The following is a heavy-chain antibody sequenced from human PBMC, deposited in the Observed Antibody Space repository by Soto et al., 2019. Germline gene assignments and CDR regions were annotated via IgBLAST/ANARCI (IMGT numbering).Heavy chain of an antibody. CDR2: ISDTGGST. CDR3: VKGSRGEYWYHYNGVDV. V-gene: IGHV3-64D*06. Sequence: GGSLRLSCSASGFTFNKYAMHWVRQAPGTGLQYVSGISDTGGSTFHADSVKGRFTISRDDSKDTLFLQMSSLRAEDTAVYYCVKGSRGEYWYHYNGVDVWGQGTTVTVSS. CDR1: GFTFNKYA. D-gene: IGHD3-10*01. J-gene: IGHJ6*02.